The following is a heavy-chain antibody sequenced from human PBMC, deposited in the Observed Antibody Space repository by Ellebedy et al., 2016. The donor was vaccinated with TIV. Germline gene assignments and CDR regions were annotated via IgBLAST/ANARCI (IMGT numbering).Heavy chain of an antibody. V-gene: IGHV3-33*01. CDR2: LWHDGGNE. Sequence: GESLKISCAASGFTFSRYGMHWVRQAPGKGLEWVAVLWHDGGNEYYADSVKGRFTISRDNSNNTLYLQMSSLSAEDTAVYFCARRSTDFAFDSWGQGTLVTVSS. J-gene: IGHJ4*02. D-gene: IGHD3/OR15-3a*01. CDR3: ARRSTDFAFDS. CDR1: GFTFSRYG.